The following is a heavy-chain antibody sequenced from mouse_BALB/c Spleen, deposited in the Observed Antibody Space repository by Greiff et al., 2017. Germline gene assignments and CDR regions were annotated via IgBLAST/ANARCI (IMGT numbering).Heavy chain of an antibody. CDR1: GYSITSGYY. D-gene: IGHD4-1*01. CDR2: ISYDGSN. V-gene: IGHV3-6*02. Sequence: EVQLVESGPGLVKPSQSLSLTCSVTGYSITSGYYWNWIRQFPGNKLEWMGYISYDGSNNYNPSLKNRISITRDTSKNQFFLKLNSVTTEDTATYYCARGLLTGTFDYWGQGTTLTVSS. J-gene: IGHJ2*01. CDR3: ARGLLTGTFDY.